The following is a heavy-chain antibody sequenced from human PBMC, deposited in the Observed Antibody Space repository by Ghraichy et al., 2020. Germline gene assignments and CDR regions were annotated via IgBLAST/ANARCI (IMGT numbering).Heavy chain of an antibody. J-gene: IGHJ3*02. D-gene: IGHD5-12*01. CDR1: GGSFSGYY. CDR3: ARNHGSYSGYARDAFDI. V-gene: IGHV4-34*01. CDR2: INHSGST. Sequence: SATLSLTCAVYGGSFSGYYWSWIRQPPGKGLEWIGEINHSGSTNYNPSLKSRVTISVDTSKNQFSLKLSSVTAADTAVYYCARNHGSYSGYARDAFDIWGQGTMVTVSS.